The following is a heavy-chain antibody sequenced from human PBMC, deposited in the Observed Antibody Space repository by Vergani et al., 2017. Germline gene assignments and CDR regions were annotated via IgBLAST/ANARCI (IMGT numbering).Heavy chain of an antibody. Sequence: QVQLQQWGGGLLKPSETLSLTCVVNGGSFTSYHWTWIRQSPGEGLEWVGDIVHTGRPDYNPSLKSRLTMSVDKSRTQFSLTLNSVTATDTAIYFCARVNTETNGHLYYYYYMDVWGQGTAVTVS. J-gene: IGHJ6*03. CDR1: GGSFTSYH. D-gene: IGHD4-11*01. V-gene: IGHV4-34*12. CDR2: IVHTGRP. CDR3: ARVNTETNGHLYYYYYMDV.